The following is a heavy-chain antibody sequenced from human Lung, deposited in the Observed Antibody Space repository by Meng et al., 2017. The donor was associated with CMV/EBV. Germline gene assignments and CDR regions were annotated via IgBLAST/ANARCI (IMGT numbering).Heavy chain of an antibody. D-gene: IGHD1-14*01. CDR3: AKRGARTSPREWYFDL. CDR2: IRGSGGSA. CDR1: GFTLGSNA. V-gene: IGHV3-23*01. Sequence: GESLKISCAASGFTLGSNAMSWVRQAPGKGLEWVAGIRGSGGSASYAASVKGRFTISRDTFKNKLFLQMNSLRAEDTAVYFCAKRGARTSPREWYFDLWGRGTLVTVSS. J-gene: IGHJ2*01.